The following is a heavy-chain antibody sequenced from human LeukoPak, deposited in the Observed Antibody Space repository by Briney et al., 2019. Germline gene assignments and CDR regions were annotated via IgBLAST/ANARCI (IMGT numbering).Heavy chain of an antibody. V-gene: IGHV5-51*01. CDR1: GYSFTSYW. CDR2: IYPGDSDT. CDR3: ASTDFWSGYHVGTFDY. Sequence: GESLKISCKGSGYSFTSYWIGWVRQMPGKGLEWMGIIYPGDSDTRYSPSFQGQVTISADKSISTAYLQWSSLKASDTAMYYCASTDFWSGYHVGTFDYWGQGTLVTVSS. J-gene: IGHJ4*02. D-gene: IGHD3-3*01.